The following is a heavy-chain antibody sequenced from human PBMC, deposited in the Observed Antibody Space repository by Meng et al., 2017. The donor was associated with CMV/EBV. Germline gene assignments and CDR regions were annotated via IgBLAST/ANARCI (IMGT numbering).Heavy chain of an antibody. CDR1: GGSISSGGYY. D-gene: IGHD2-15*01. V-gene: IGHV4-31*03. Sequence: SETLSLTCTVPGGSISSGGYYWSWIRQHPGKGLEWIGYIYYSGSTYYNPSLKSRVTISADTSKNQFSLKLSSVTAADTAVYYCTRRPRDGGVDYWGQGTLVTVSS. CDR2: IYYSGST. CDR3: TRRPRDGGVDY. J-gene: IGHJ4*02.